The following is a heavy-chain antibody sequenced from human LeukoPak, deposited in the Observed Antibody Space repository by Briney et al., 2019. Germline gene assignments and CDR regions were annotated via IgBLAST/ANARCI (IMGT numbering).Heavy chain of an antibody. Sequence: PGRSLRLSCAASGFTFSDYGMQWVRQAPGKGLEWVALISTDGSHKDYADSVKGRFTLSRDNSKNTLYLQVNSLRVEDTAVYYCAKDGTSSWFGEATWGQGTLVTVSS. J-gene: IGHJ5*02. D-gene: IGHD6-13*01. CDR1: GFTFSDYG. V-gene: IGHV3-30*18. CDR2: ISTDGSHK. CDR3: AKDGTSSWFGEAT.